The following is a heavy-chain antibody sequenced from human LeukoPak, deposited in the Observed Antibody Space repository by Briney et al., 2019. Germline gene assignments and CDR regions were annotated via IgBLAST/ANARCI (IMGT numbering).Heavy chain of an antibody. CDR1: GGSISSYY. J-gene: IGHJ3*02. CDR2: IYTSGST. CDR3: ARAPPMVRGVPPFFDI. Sequence: SSETLSLTCTVSGGSISSYYWSWIRQPAGKVLEWIGRIYTSGSTNYNPSLKSRVTMSVDTSKNQFSLKLSSVTAADTAVYYCARAPPMVRGVPPFFDIWGQGTMVTVSS. V-gene: IGHV4-4*07. D-gene: IGHD3-10*01.